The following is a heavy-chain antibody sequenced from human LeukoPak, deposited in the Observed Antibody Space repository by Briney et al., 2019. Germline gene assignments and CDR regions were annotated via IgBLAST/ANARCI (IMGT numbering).Heavy chain of an antibody. J-gene: IGHJ4*02. Sequence: GVSVKVSCKASGYTFTSYGISWVRQAPGQGLEWMGGIIPIFGTANYAQKFQGRVTITADESTSTAYMELSSLRSEDTAVYYCARAGAAITQYYFDYWGQGTLVTVSS. V-gene: IGHV1-69*13. CDR2: IIPIFGTA. D-gene: IGHD6-25*01. CDR1: GYTFTSYG. CDR3: ARAGAAITQYYFDY.